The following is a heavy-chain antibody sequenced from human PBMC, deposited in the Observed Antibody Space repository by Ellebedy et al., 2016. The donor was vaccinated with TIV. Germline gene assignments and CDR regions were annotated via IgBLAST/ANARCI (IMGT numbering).Heavy chain of an antibody. CDR3: ARGKSNLYRSIVARPYDY. V-gene: IGHV3-33*01. CDR2: IWSDGSGK. CDR1: GFTFRDYA. J-gene: IGHJ4*02. Sequence: GESLKISCAASGFTFRDYAMHWVRQTPGKGLEWLAVIWSDGSGKNYADSVKGRITISRDNSKNTLDLEMDTLIAEDTAVYYCARGKSNLYRSIVARPYDYWGQGTLVTVSS. D-gene: IGHD6-6*01.